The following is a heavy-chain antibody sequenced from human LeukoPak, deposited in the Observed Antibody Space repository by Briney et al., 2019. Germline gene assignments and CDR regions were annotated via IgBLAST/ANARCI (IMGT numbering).Heavy chain of an antibody. CDR3: AREAVAGTTDY. D-gene: IGHD6-19*01. CDR1: GGTFISYA. V-gene: IGHV1-69*05. J-gene: IGHJ4*02. Sequence: SVKVSCKASGGTFISYAISWVRQAPGQGLEWMGRIIPIFGTANYAQKFQGRVTITTGESTSTSYMELSSLRSEDTAVYYCAREAVAGTTDYWGQGTLVTVSS. CDR2: IIPIFGTA.